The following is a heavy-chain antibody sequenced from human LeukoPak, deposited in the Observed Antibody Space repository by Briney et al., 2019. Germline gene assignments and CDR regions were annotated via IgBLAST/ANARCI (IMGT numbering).Heavy chain of an antibody. CDR2: TSGSGGST. CDR3: AKNGGSQCYSHLDS. CDR1: GFTFSSYA. Sequence: GGSLRLSCAASGFTFSSYAMSWVRQAPGKGLEWVSGTSGSGGSTYYAGSVKGRFTISRDNSKNTLYLQMNSLRVEDTAVYYCAKNGGSQCYSHLDSWGQGTPVTVSS. J-gene: IGHJ4*02. D-gene: IGHD2-15*01. V-gene: IGHV3-23*01.